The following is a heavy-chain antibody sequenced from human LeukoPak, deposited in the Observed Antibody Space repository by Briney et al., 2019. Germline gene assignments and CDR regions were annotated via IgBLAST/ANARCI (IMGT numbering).Heavy chain of an antibody. CDR1: GFTVSSNF. D-gene: IGHD6-6*01. Sequence: GGSLRLSCAASGFTVSSNFMSGVSQAPGKGLEWVSVIYSGGNTYYADSVKGRFTISRDNSKNTLYLQMNSLRADDTAVYYCARERGRGQVSPYFDYWGQGTLVTVSS. CDR2: IYSGGNT. V-gene: IGHV3-53*01. CDR3: ARERGRGQVSPYFDY. J-gene: IGHJ4*02.